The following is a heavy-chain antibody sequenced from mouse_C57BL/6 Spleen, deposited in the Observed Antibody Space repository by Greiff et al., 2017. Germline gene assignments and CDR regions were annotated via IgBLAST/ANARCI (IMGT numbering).Heavy chain of an antibody. CDR1: GFSLTSYG. V-gene: IGHV2-5*01. D-gene: IGHD4-1*01. Sequence: QVQLQQSGPGLVQPSQSLSITCTVSGFSLTSYGVHWVRQSPGKGLEWLGVIWRGGSTDYNAAFMSRLSITKDNSKSQVFFKMNSLQADDTAIYXCAKNTGTGTYAMDYWGQGTSVTVSS. J-gene: IGHJ4*01. CDR2: IWRGGST. CDR3: AKNTGTGTYAMDY.